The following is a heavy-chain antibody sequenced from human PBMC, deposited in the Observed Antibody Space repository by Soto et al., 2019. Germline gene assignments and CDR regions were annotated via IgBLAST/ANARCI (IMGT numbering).Heavy chain of an antibody. Sequence: QVQLVQSGSEVKKSGSSVKVSCKASRGTFNRYAISWVRQAPGQGLEWMGGIIPMFGSANYAQKCQGRVTITADESTNTAYMEMSSLTSDDTAVYYCATEGGHNYGLGRGHPFEPWGQGTLVTVSS. J-gene: IGHJ5*02. D-gene: IGHD4-17*01. CDR2: IIPMFGSA. CDR1: RGTFNRYA. V-gene: IGHV1-69*01. CDR3: ATEGGHNYGLGRGHPFEP.